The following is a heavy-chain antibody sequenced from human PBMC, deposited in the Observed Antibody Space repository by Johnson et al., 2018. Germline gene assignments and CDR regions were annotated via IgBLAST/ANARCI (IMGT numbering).Heavy chain of an antibody. CDR3: ARVEGVGDSFDI. CDR2: IIPMFDTS. Sequence: QVQLVESGAEVKKPGSSVKVSCKASGDTFSRYTVSWVRHAPGQGFEWMGRIIPMFDTSKYAQKFQGRVTITADKSTSTVYMELSSLRSEDTAVYYWARVEGVGDSFDIWGQGKMVTVSS. J-gene: IGHJ3*02. V-gene: IGHV1-69*06. D-gene: IGHD1-26*01. CDR1: GDTFSRYT.